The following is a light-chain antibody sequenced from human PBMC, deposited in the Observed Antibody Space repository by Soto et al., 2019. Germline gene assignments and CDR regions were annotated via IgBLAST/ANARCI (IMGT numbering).Light chain of an antibody. CDR1: QSVSSN. CDR2: GAS. CDR3: QQYNDWPRT. Sequence: EIVMTQSPATLSVSPGGRATLSCRASQSVSSNLAWYRQKPGQAPRLLIYGASTRATGIPARFSGSGSGTEFTLTISSLQSEDFAVYYCQQYNDWPRTFGQGTKVEIK. V-gene: IGKV3-15*01. J-gene: IGKJ1*01.